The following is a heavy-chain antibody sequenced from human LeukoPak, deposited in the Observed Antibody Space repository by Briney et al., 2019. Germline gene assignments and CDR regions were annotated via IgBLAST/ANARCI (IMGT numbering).Heavy chain of an antibody. Sequence: PGGSLGLSCPASGLTLVSFGMTWSGRVPGKGLEWVEVFSFVGSNKYYADSVKGRFTISRDNSKNTLYLQMNSLRAEDTAVYYCAREGRLDYDSSGCDAFDIWGQGTMVTVSS. D-gene: IGHD3-22*01. CDR2: FSFVGSNK. CDR1: GLTLVSFG. V-gene: IGHV3-30*03. CDR3: AREGRLDYDSSGCDAFDI. J-gene: IGHJ3*02.